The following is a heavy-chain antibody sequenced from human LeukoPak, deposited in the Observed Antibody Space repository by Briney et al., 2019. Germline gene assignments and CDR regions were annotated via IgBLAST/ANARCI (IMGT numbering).Heavy chain of an antibody. CDR3: ARGLSGYSSSLGY. Sequence: PGGSLRLSCAASGFTFSGYWMHWVRQVPGKGLVWVSRINDDGRYTVYADSVKGRFTISRDNAKNTLYLQMNSLRAEDTAVYYCARGLSGYSSSLGYWGQGTLVTVSS. V-gene: IGHV3-74*01. CDR1: GFTFSGYW. J-gene: IGHJ4*02. CDR2: INDDGRYT. D-gene: IGHD6-6*01.